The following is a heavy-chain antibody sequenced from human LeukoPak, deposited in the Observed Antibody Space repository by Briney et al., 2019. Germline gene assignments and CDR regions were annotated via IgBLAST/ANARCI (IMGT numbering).Heavy chain of an antibody. CDR1: GFTFSSYD. J-gene: IGHJ4*02. CDR3: ARAPSRSSSWYSGIDY. V-gene: IGHV3-13*01. D-gene: IGHD6-13*01. CDR2: IGTAGDT. Sequence: GGSLRLSCAASGFTFSSYDMPWVRQATGKGLEWVSAIGTAGDTYYPGSVKGRFTISRENAKNSLYLQMNSLRAGDTAVYYCARAPSRSSSWYSGIDYWGQGTLVTVSS.